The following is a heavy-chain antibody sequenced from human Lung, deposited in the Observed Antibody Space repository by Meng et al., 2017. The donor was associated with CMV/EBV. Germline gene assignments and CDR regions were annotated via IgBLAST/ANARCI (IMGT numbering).Heavy chain of an antibody. V-gene: IGHV3-7*01. J-gene: IGHJ6*01. Sequence: ESXKISXTASGFTFSRFWMSWVRQAPGKGLEWVANMKQDGTEKSYVDSVKGRFTISRDNAKNSLYLQMNSLRAEDTAVYYCASEPESRYEGSGSYNGMEFWGQGNXVTGSS. CDR3: ASEPESRYEGSGSYNGMEF. D-gene: IGHD3-10*01. CDR2: MKQDGTEK. CDR1: GFTFSRFW.